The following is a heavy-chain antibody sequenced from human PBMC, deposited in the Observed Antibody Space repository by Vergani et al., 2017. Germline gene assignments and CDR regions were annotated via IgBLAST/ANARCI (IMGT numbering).Heavy chain of an antibody. D-gene: IGHD2-15*01. CDR2: ISGSGGST. CDR1: GFPFSSYA. Sequence: EVQLLESGGGLVRPGGSLRLSCAASGFPFSSYAMSGVRQAPGKGLEWVSAISGSGGSTYYAAPVKGRFTLSRDNAKNKLYLQMNSLGAQDTAVYYCVNSDVVATGDWFDPWGQGTLVTVSS. CDR3: VNSDVVATGDWFDP. V-gene: IGHV3-23*01. J-gene: IGHJ5*02.